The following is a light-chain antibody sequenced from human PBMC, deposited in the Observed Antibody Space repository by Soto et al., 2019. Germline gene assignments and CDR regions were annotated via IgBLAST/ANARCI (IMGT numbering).Light chain of an antibody. Sequence: IQVNKTTSALSASLEDRVTITFRASQSISSWLAGYQQKPGKAPKLLIYKASSLESGVPSRFSGSGSGTKFSLSVISLQPDDFAPYYCEPYKSYGAFAQGTKVDI. J-gene: IGKJ1*01. CDR1: QSISSW. V-gene: IGKV1-5*03. CDR2: KAS. CDR3: EPYKSYGA.